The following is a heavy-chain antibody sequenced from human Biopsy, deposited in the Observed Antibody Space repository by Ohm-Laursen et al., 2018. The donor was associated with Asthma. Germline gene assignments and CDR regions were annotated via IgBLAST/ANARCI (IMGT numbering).Heavy chain of an antibody. J-gene: IGHJ3*02. CDR3: AKERYYDFWSGYPI. V-gene: IGHV3-30*18. CDR1: GFSFNSYG. CDR2: MSFDGRQT. D-gene: IGHD3-3*01. Sequence: SLRLSCAASGFSFNSYGMHWVRQAPGKGLEWVAVMSFDGRQTYYADSVKGRFTISRDNSKNTLYLQMNSLRAENTAVYYCAKERYYDFWSGYPIWGQGTMVTVSS.